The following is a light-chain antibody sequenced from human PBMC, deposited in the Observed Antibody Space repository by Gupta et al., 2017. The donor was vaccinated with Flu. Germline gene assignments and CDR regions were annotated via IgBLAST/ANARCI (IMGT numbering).Light chain of an antibody. CDR1: SSDVGGYNY. J-gene: IGLJ3*02. Sequence: QSALTQPASVSGSPGPSITISCTRTSSDVGGYNYFSWYQHHPGKAPKLMIYEVTNQPSWVSTRFSGAKSGNTASLTISALQAEDEADDFCASYTSTAAWVFGGGTKLTVL. V-gene: IGLV2-14*01. CDR3: ASYTSTAAWV. CDR2: EVT.